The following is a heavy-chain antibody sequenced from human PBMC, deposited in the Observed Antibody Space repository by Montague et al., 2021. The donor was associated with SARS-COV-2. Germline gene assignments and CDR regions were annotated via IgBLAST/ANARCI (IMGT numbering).Heavy chain of an antibody. CDR1: GFSLSTSGMC. CDR3: ARTYYYGSGSYYTYYFDY. Sequence: ALVKPTQTLTLTCTFSGFSLSTSGMCVSWIRQPPGKAPEWLALIDWDDDKYYSTSLKTRLTISKDTSKNQVVLTMTNMDPVDTATYYCARTYYYGSGSYYTYYFDYWGQGTLVTVSS. V-gene: IGHV2-70*01. D-gene: IGHD3-10*01. J-gene: IGHJ4*02. CDR2: IDWDDDK.